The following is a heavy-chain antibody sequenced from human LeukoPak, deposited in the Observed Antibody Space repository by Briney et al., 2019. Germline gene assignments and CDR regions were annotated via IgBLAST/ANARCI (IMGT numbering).Heavy chain of an antibody. V-gene: IGHV1-46*01. CDR1: GYTFTSYY. CDR2: INPSGGST. CDR3: ANGVNSSGGGGAFDI. Sequence: ASVKVSCKASGYTFTSYYMHWVRQAPGQGPEWMGIINPSGGSTSYAQKFQGRVTMTRDTSTSTVYMELSSLRSEDTAVYYCANGVNSSGGGGAFDIWGQGTMVTVSS. D-gene: IGHD6-19*01. J-gene: IGHJ3*02.